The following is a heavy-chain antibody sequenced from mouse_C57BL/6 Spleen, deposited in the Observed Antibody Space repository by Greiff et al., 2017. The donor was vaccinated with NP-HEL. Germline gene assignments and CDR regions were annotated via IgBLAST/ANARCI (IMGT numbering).Heavy chain of an antibody. V-gene: IGHV1-82*01. CDR1: GYAFSSSW. J-gene: IGHJ4*01. CDR2: IYPGDGDT. CDR3: ARRDYSNYVSAMDY. D-gene: IGHD2-5*01. Sequence: QVQLQQSGPELVKPGASVKISCKASGYAFSSSWMNWVKQRPGKGLEWIGRIYPGDGDTTYNGKFKGKATLTADKSSSTAYMQLSSLTSEDSAVYFCARRDYSNYVSAMDYWGQGTSVTVSS.